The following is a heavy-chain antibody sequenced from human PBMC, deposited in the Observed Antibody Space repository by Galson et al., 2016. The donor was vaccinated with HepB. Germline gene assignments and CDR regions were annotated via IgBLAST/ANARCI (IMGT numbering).Heavy chain of an antibody. D-gene: IGHD7-27*01. J-gene: IGHJ4*02. CDR2: TYYRSKWWY. V-gene: IGHV6-1*01. CDR1: GDSVSNINVA. CDR3: ARAEANWDGGGGNYFDS. Sequence: CAISGDSVSNINVAWNWIRQSPSRGLEWLGRTYYRSKWWYTYAVSMKSRTTINPDTFKNQFSLQLNSVTPEDTAVYYCARAEANWDGGGGNYFDSWGQGILVTVSS.